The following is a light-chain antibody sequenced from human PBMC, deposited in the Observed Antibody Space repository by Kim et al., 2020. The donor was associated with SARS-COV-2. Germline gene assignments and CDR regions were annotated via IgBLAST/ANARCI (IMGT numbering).Light chain of an antibody. Sequence: SVSPGEKATLSCRASQGVHSNLAWYQQKPGQAPRLLIYGASNRATDIPARFSGSGSGTDFTLTINGLQSEDFAIYYCQQCNNWPRTFGQGTKLEIK. V-gene: IGKV3D-15*01. J-gene: IGKJ2*02. CDR2: GAS. CDR3: QQCNNWPRT. CDR1: QGVHSN.